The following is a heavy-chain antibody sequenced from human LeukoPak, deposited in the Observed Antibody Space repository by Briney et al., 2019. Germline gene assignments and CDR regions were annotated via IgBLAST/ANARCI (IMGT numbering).Heavy chain of an antibody. J-gene: IGHJ4*02. CDR2: ISSSGSNI. Sequence: GGSLRLSCAASGFTFSFYSMNWVRQAPGKGLEWVSSISSSGSNIYYANSVKGRFTISRDNAKNSLYLQMNSLRAEDTAVYYCARDYDSSGFYDYWGQGTLVTVSS. V-gene: IGHV3-21*01. CDR1: GFTFSFYS. D-gene: IGHD3-22*01. CDR3: ARDYDSSGFYDY.